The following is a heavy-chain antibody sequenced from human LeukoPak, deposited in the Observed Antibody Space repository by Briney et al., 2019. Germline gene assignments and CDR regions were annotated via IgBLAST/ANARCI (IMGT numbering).Heavy chain of an antibody. CDR2: INHSGGT. CDR3: ARTRVVVVVAATVRISNFDY. Sequence: SETLSLTCAVYGGSFSGYFWSWIRQPPGKGLEWIGEINHSGGTSYNPSLKSRVTISVDTSKNQFSLKLRSVTAADTAVYYCARTRVVVVVAATVRISNFDYWGQGTLVTVSS. J-gene: IGHJ4*02. CDR1: GGSFSGYF. V-gene: IGHV4-34*01. D-gene: IGHD2-15*01.